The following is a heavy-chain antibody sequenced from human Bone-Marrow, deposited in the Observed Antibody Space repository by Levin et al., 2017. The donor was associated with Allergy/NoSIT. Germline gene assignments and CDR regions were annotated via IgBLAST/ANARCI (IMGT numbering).Heavy chain of an antibody. Sequence: ASVKVSCKASGYTFTGYYMHWVRQAPGQGLEWMGWINPNSGGTNYAQKFQGRVTMTRDTSISTAYMELSRLRSDDTAVYYCARNKDRITMVRGVIHDYWGQGTLVTISS. J-gene: IGHJ4*02. V-gene: IGHV1-2*02. CDR3: ARNKDRITMVRGVIHDY. CDR1: GYTFTGYY. D-gene: IGHD3-10*01. CDR2: INPNSGGT.